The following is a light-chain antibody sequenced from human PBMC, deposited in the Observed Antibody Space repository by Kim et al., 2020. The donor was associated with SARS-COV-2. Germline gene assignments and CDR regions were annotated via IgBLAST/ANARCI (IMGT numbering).Light chain of an antibody. V-gene: IGKV3-11*01. Sequence: LSPGEIATLSCWASQSVGRFLAWYQQTPGLPPRLLIYGASNRATGIPARFSGSGSGTDFTLTISRLEPEDSAVYCCQQRTDWPITFGQGTRLEIK. CDR3: QQRTDWPIT. J-gene: IGKJ5*01. CDR2: GAS. CDR1: QSVGRF.